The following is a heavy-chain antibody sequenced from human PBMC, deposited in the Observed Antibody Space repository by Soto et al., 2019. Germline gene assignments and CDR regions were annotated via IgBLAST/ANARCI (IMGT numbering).Heavy chain of an antibody. CDR1: GFTFSSYA. CDR3: AKDRSLSYYDSSGYYYP. V-gene: IGHV3-23*01. CDR2: ISGSGGST. D-gene: IGHD3-22*01. Sequence: GGSLRLSCAASGFTFSSYAMSWVRQAPGKGLEWVSAISGSGGSTYYADSVKGRFTISRDNSKNTLYLQMNSLRAEDTAVYYCAKDRSLSYYDSSGYYYPWGQGTLVTVSS. J-gene: IGHJ5*02.